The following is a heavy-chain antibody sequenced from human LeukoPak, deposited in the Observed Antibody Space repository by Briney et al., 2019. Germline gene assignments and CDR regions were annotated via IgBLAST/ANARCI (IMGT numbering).Heavy chain of an antibody. V-gene: IGHV3-23*01. CDR3: AKFGQGTYYSSGWLDY. CDR2: ISGSTGST. J-gene: IGHJ4*02. CDR1: GFTFSSYA. Sequence: GGSLRLSCAASGFTFSSYAMSWVRQAPGKGLEWVSAISGSTGSTYYADSVKGRFTISRDNSKYTLFLQMNSLKAEDTAVYYCAKFGQGTYYSSGWLDYWGQGTLVTVSS. D-gene: IGHD6-19*01.